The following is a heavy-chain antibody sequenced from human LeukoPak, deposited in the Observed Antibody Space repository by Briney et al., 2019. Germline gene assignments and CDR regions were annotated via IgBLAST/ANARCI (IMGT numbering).Heavy chain of an antibody. Sequence: GGSLRLSCAVSGFTFSDTYMTWIRQAPGKGLESLSYISPSGTDISYADSVKGRFTISRDNAKNSLYLQMNSLRAEDTAVYYCAELGITMIGGVWGKGTTVTITS. D-gene: IGHD3-10*02. V-gene: IGHV3-11*04. CDR1: GFTFSDTY. CDR3: AELGITMIGGV. CDR2: ISPSGTDI. J-gene: IGHJ6*04.